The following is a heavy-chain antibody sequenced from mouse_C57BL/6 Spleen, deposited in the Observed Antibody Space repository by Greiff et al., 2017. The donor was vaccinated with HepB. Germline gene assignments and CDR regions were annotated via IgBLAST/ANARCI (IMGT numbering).Heavy chain of an antibody. CDR1: GFTFSDYY. CDR3: ARDNWGYFDY. D-gene: IGHD4-1*01. V-gene: IGHV5-16*01. CDR2: INYDGSST. Sequence: EVKLMESEGGLVQPGSSMKLSCTASGFTFSDYYMAWVRQVPEKGLEWVANINYDGSSTYYLDSLKSRFIISRDNAKNILYLQMSSLKSEDTATYYCARDNWGYFDYWGQGTTLTVSA. J-gene: IGHJ2*01.